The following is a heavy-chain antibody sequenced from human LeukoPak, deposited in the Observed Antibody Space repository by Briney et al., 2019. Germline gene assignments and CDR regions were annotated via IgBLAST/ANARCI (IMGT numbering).Heavy chain of an antibody. CDR2: IYTSGGT. D-gene: IGHD3-22*01. J-gene: IGHJ3*02. CDR1: GGSISSGSYY. CDR3: ARDSPHYYDSSGYHYDAFDI. V-gene: IGHV4-61*02. Sequence: SQTLSLTCTVSGGSISSGSYYWSWIRQPAGKGLEWIGRIYTSGGTNYNPSLKSRVTISVDTSKNQFSLKLSSVTAADTAVYYCARDSPHYYDSSGYHYDAFDIWGQGTMVTVSS.